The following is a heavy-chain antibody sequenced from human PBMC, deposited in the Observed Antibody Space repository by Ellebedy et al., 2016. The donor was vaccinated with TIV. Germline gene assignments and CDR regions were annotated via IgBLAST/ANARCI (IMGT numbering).Heavy chain of an antibody. J-gene: IGHJ3*02. D-gene: IGHD3-10*01. CDR1: GYSFTSYW. V-gene: IGHV5-51*01. CDR2: IWPGDSDT. CDR3: ARQGFRGLFDPFDM. Sequence: GESLKISCKGSGYSFTSYWIGWVRQMPGKGLEWMGIIWPGDSDTRYSPSFQGRVTISADKSISTTYLQWSSLKASDTAVYYCARQGFRGLFDPFDMWGQGTKVTVSS.